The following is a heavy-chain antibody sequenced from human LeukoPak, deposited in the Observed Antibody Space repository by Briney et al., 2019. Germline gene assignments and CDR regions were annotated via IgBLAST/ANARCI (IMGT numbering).Heavy chain of an antibody. Sequence: ASVKVSCKASGYTFSGYYIHWVRQAPGQGLEWMGWINTNTGNPTYAQGFTGRFVFSLDTSVSTAYLQISSLKAEDTAVYYCARDPPGSHVSFDYWGQGTLVTVSS. CDR2: INTNTGNP. J-gene: IGHJ4*02. D-gene: IGHD3-10*01. V-gene: IGHV7-4-1*02. CDR3: ARDPPGSHVSFDY. CDR1: GYTFSGYY.